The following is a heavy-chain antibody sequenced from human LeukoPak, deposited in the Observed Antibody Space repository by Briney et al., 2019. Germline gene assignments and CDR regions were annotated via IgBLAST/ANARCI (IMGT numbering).Heavy chain of an antibody. CDR3: ARKPLSGGYGGTIDY. J-gene: IGHJ4*02. CDR2: INNDGVST. V-gene: IGHV3-74*01. D-gene: IGHD5-12*01. Sequence: GGSLRLSCATSGFTLSSYWMHWVRQIPGKGLEWLSRINNDGVSTSYADSVKGRFTISRDNAKNTLYLRMNSLRAEDTAIYYCARKPLSGGYGGTIDYWGQGTLVTVSS. CDR1: GFTLSSYW.